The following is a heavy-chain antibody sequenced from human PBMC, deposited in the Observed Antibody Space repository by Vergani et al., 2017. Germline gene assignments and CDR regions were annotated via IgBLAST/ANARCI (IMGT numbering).Heavy chain of an antibody. CDR2: ISSSSSYT. J-gene: IGHJ6*03. CDR1: GFTFSDYY. Sequence: QVQLVESGGGLVKPGGSLRLSCAASGFTFSDYYMSWIRQAPGKGLEWVSYISSSSSYTNYADSVKGRFTISRDNAKNSLYLQMNSRRAEDTAVYYCARDPSGGHYYYYMDVWGKGTTVTVSS. CDR3: ARDPSGGHYYYYMDV. D-gene: IGHD3-10*01. V-gene: IGHV3-11*06.